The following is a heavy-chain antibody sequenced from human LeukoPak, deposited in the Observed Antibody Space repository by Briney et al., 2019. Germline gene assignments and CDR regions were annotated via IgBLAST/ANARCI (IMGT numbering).Heavy chain of an antibody. Sequence: PSETLSLTCTVSGGSVSSNNYQWNWIRQPPGKGLEWIGDVYHSGSTNYNPSLKSRVTISVDTSKNQFSLKLSSVTAADTAVYYCARAKMDSSSWYPRHYFDYWGQGTLVTVSS. CDR3: ARAKMDSSSWYPRHYFDY. D-gene: IGHD6-13*01. V-gene: IGHV4-61*01. J-gene: IGHJ4*02. CDR1: GGSVSSNNYQ. CDR2: VYHSGST.